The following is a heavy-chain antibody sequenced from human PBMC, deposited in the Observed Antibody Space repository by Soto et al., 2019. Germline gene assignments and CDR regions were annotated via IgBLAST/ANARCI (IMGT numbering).Heavy chain of an antibody. CDR3: ARGGIVDPIISY. J-gene: IGHJ4*02. CDR1: GFTFSSHA. V-gene: IGHV3-48*02. CDR2: ISGSSTSI. D-gene: IGHD1-26*01. Sequence: PGGSLRLSCVASGFTFSSHAMNWVRQAPGKGLEWLSYISGSSTSIYYADSVRGRFIISRDNAERTLYLQIHSLRDEDTAVYYCARGGIVDPIISYCGQGTLVTVSS.